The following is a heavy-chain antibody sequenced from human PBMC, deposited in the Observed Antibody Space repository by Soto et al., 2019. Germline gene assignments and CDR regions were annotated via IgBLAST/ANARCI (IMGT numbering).Heavy chain of an antibody. CDR1: GFTFSSYA. CDR3: AKESTPWQWLVLGYFQH. Sequence: PGGSLRLSCAASGFTFSSYAMSWVRQAPGKGLEWVSAISGSGGSTYYADSVKGRFTISRDNSKNTLYLQMNSLRAEDTAVYYCAKESTPWQWLVLGYFQHWGQGTLVPVAS. D-gene: IGHD6-19*01. J-gene: IGHJ1*01. CDR2: ISGSGGST. V-gene: IGHV3-23*01.